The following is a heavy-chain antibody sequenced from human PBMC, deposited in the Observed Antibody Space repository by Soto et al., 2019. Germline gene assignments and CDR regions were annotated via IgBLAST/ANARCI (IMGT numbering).Heavy chain of an antibody. CDR1: GYSFSTYW. J-gene: IGHJ3*01. CDR2: IYPDDSDT. D-gene: IGHD5-18*01. Sequence: GESLKISCKGSGYSFSTYWIAWVRQMPGKGLEWMGIIYPDDSDTRYSPSFQGQVSISADKSISTAYLQWSSLRASDTAMYYCARRRETTMAYDAYDLWGQGTMVTVSS. CDR3: ARRRETTMAYDAYDL. V-gene: IGHV5-51*01.